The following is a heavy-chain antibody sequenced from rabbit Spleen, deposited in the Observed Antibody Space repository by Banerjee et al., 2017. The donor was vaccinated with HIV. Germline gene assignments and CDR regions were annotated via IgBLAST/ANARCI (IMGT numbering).Heavy chain of an antibody. V-gene: IGHV1S45*01. Sequence: QEQLEESGGGLVQPEGSLTLTCTASGFSFSSGYYMCWVRQAPGKGLEWIACIYGGSSDNTWYASWVNGRFAISKTSSTTVTLQMTSLTAADTATYFCASAYNVGGDYTWDLWGPGTLVTVS. CDR2: IYGGSSDNT. J-gene: IGHJ6*01. CDR3: ASAYNVGGDYTWDL. D-gene: IGHD1-1*01. CDR1: GFSFSSGYY.